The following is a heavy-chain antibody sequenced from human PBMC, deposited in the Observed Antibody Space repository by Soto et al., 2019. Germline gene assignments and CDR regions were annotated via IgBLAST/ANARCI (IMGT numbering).Heavy chain of an antibody. Sequence: WASVKVSCKASGGTFSRYTVTWVRQAPGQGLEWMGGITPMFGTPSYAQKFQGRVTITADESTSTAYMELSSLRSEDTAMYYCARDGTLYDSSAYYYLYWGQGTLVTVSS. CDR1: GGTFSRYT. D-gene: IGHD3-22*01. CDR3: ARDGTLYDSSAYYYLY. V-gene: IGHV1-69*13. CDR2: ITPMFGTP. J-gene: IGHJ4*02.